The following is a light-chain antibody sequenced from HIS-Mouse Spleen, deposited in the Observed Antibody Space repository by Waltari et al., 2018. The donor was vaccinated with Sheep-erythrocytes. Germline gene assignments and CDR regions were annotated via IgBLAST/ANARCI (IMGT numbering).Light chain of an antibody. CDR2: DAS. V-gene: IGKV3-11*01. CDR3: QQRSNWYT. Sequence: EIVLTQSPATLSLSPVERATLSCRASQSVSSYLAGYQQKPGQAPRILIYDASNRATGIPARFSGSGSGTDFTLTISSLEPEDFAVYYCQQRSNWYTFGQGTKLEIK. CDR1: QSVSSY. J-gene: IGKJ2*01.